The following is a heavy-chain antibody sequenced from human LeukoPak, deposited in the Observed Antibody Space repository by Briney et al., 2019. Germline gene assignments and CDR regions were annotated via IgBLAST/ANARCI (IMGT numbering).Heavy chain of an antibody. V-gene: IGHV3-33*08. CDR2: IWYDGSNK. Sequence: GGSLRLSCAASGFTLSSYSMHWVRQAPGKGLEWVAVIWYDGSNKYYADSVKGRFTISRDNSKNTLYLQMNSLRAEDTAVYYCARQTPVDYWGQGTLVTVSS. D-gene: IGHD4-17*01. CDR3: ARQTPVDY. J-gene: IGHJ4*02. CDR1: GFTLSSYS.